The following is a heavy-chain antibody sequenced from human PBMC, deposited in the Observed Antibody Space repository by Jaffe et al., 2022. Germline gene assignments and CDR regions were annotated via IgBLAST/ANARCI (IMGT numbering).Heavy chain of an antibody. Sequence: EVQLVESGGGLVQPGGSLRLSCAASGFTFSSYEMNWVRQAPGKGLEWVSYISSSGSTIYYADSVKGRFTISRDNAKNSLYLQMNSLRAEDTAVYYCARGDVDGSGSYYPSYFDYWGQGTLVTVSS. CDR3: ARGDVDGSGSYYPSYFDY. J-gene: IGHJ4*02. CDR2: ISSSGSTI. D-gene: IGHD3-10*01. V-gene: IGHV3-48*03. CDR1: GFTFSSYE.